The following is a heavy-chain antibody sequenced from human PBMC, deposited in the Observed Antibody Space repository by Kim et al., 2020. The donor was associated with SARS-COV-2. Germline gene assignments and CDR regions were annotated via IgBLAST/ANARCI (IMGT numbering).Heavy chain of an antibody. V-gene: IGHV3-48*02. CDR3: ARDPTYDFWSGYSRSFDY. Sequence: KGRITIARDNAKNSLYLQMNSLRDEDTAVYYCARDPTYDFWSGYSRSFDYWGQGTLVTVSS. D-gene: IGHD3-3*01. J-gene: IGHJ4*02.